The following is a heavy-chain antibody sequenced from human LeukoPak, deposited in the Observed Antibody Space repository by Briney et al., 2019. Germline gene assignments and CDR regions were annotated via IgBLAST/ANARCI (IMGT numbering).Heavy chain of an antibody. CDR3: ASPPRDLVSAAPFDY. D-gene: IGHD2-2*01. Sequence: ASVKVSCKASGYSFSVYYIQWRRQVPGVGLEWVGCILPHSGGTCYAQKFRGRVTMTTDTSINTAYMELSRLKSDDTGIYFCASPPRDLVSAAPFDYWGQGNLVAVSS. V-gene: IGHV1-2*02. CDR2: ILPHSGGT. J-gene: IGHJ4*02. CDR1: GYSFSVYY.